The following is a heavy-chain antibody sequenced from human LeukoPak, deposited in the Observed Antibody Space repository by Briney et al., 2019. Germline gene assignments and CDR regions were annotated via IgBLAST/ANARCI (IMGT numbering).Heavy chain of an antibody. V-gene: IGHV1-2*02. Sequence: ASVKVSCKASGYTFSDFYIHWIRQAPGQGLERMGWINPHTGGTNYAQKFQGRVTMTRDTSTATTYMDISSVILDDTAVYYCVRGHKNTGYNYFDHGGGGPLVTVSS. D-gene: IGHD3-9*01. CDR1: GYTFSDFY. J-gene: IGHJ4*02. CDR2: INPHTGGT. CDR3: VRGHKNTGYNYFDH.